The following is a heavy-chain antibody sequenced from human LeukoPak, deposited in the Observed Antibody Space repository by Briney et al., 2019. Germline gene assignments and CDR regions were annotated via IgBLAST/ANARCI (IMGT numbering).Heavy chain of an antibody. V-gene: IGHV4-4*02. CDR2: IYHSGST. Sequence: SETLSLTCAVSGGSISSTNWWSWVRQPPGKGLEWIGEIYHSGSTNYNPSLKSRVTISVDKSKNQLSLKLRSVTAADTAVYYCARVYSSDNWFDPCGQGTLVTVSS. CDR1: GGSISSTNW. D-gene: IGHD6-19*01. J-gene: IGHJ5*02. CDR3: ARVYSSDNWFDP.